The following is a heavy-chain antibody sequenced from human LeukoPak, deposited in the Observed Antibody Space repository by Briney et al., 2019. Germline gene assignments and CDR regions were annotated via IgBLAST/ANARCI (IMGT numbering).Heavy chain of an antibody. D-gene: IGHD5-24*01. CDR3: ARDEGRDGYNYYFDY. V-gene: IGHV3-21*01. Sequence: GGSLRLSCAASGFTFSSYSMNWVRQAPGKGLEWVSSISSSSSYIYYADSVKGRFTISRDNAKNSLYLQVNSLRAEDTAVYYCARDEGRDGYNYYFDYWGQGTLVTVSS. CDR1: GFTFSSYS. J-gene: IGHJ4*02. CDR2: ISSSSSYI.